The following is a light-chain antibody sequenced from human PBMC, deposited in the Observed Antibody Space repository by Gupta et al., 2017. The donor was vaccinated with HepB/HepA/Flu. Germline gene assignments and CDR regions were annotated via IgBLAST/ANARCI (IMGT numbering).Light chain of an antibody. CDR1: SSDVGGYNY. V-gene: IGLV2-14*03. Sequence: SAPTQPASVSGSPGPSITISCTGTSSDVGGYNYVSWYQQHPGKASKFIISEASNRPSGVSNRVSGSKSGNTASLTISGLQAGDEADYFCGSYTTSTTLGVFGTGTKVTVL. CDR2: EAS. CDR3: GSYTTSTTLGV. J-gene: IGLJ1*01.